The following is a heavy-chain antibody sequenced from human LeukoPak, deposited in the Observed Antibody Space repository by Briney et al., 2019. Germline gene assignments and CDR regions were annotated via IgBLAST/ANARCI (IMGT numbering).Heavy chain of an antibody. CDR3: AKDPFGDPALFDY. CDR2: IYSSGTT. J-gene: IGHJ4*02. CDR1: GFTVSSNY. Sequence: PGGSLRLSCAASGFTVSSNYMSWVRQAPGKGLEWVSVIYSSGTTYYADSVKGRFTISRDNSKNTLYLQMNSLRAEDTAVYYCAKDPFGDPALFDYWAREPWSPSPQ. V-gene: IGHV3-66*01. D-gene: IGHD3-10*01.